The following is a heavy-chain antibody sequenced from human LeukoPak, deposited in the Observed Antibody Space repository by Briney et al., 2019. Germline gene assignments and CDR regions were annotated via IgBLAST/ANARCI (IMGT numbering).Heavy chain of an antibody. V-gene: IGHV4-38-2*01. D-gene: IGHD6-6*01. J-gene: IGHJ4*02. CDR2: IYHSGST. Sequence: SETLSLTCAVSGYSISSGYYWGWIRQPPGKGLEWIGSIYHSGSTYYNPSLKSRVTISVDTSKNQFSLKLSSVTAADTAVYYRARLVAARSLDYWGQGTLVTVSS. CDR3: ARLVAARSLDY. CDR1: GYSISSGYY.